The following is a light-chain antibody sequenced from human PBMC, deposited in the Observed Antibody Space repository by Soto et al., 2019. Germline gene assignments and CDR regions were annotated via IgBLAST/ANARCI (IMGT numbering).Light chain of an antibody. CDR1: SSNIGAGFD. CDR2: DNS. Sequence: QSAVTQPPSVSGAPGQRVTISCTGNSSNIGAGFDVHWYQQLPGTAPKLLIYDNSNRPSGVPDRFSGSKSGTSASLAITGLQAEDGTDYYCQSYDSRLSAVVFGGGTKLTVL. J-gene: IGLJ2*01. V-gene: IGLV1-40*01. CDR3: QSYDSRLSAVV.